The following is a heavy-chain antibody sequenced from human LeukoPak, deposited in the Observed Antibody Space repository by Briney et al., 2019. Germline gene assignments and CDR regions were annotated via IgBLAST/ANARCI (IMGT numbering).Heavy chain of an antibody. CDR1: GGSFSGYY. CDR2: INHSGST. J-gene: IGHJ6*03. Sequence: SETLPLTCAVYGGSFSGYYWSWIRQPPGKGLEWIGEINHSGSTNYNPSLKSRVTISVDTSKHQFSLKLSSVTAADTAVYYCARGRAYCSSTSCYTERGYYYYYYYMDVWGKGTTVTVSS. CDR3: ARGRAYCSSTSCYTERGYYYYYYYMDV. V-gene: IGHV4-34*01. D-gene: IGHD2-2*02.